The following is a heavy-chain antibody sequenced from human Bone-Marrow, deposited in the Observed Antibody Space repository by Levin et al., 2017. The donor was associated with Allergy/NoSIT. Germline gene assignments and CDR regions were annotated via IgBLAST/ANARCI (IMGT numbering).Heavy chain of an antibody. D-gene: IGHD5-12*01. Sequence: GGSLRLSCAASGFTFSNYAMSWVRQAPGKGLEWVSAISGSGGSTYYADSVKGRFTISRDNSKNTLFLQMNSLRAEDSAVYYCAKEDGYDSYYDSFDIWGQGTMVTVSS. CDR2: ISGSGGST. CDR1: GFTFSNYA. J-gene: IGHJ3*02. CDR3: AKEDGYDSYYDSFDI. V-gene: IGHV3-23*01.